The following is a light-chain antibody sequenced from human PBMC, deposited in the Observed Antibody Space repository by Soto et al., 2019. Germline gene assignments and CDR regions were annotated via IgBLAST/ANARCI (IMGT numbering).Light chain of an antibody. CDR2: KVS. CDR1: QSLIHSDGNTY. Sequence: DVVMTQSPLSLPVTLGQPASISCRSSQSLIHSDGNTYLNWFQQRPGQSPRRLIYKVSDRDSGVPDRFSGSGSGTDFTLEISRVEADDVGVYYCMQGTHWPWTFGQGTEVEIK. J-gene: IGKJ1*01. CDR3: MQGTHWPWT. V-gene: IGKV2-30*02.